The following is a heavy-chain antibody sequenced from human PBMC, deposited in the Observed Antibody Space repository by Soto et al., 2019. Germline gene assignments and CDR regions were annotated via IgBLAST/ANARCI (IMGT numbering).Heavy chain of an antibody. V-gene: IGHV4-59*01. CDR1: GVSITPYY. CDR3: AREQYNWKL. J-gene: IGHJ4*02. CDR2: VYHTGNT. Sequence: SETLSLTCTVSGVSITPYYWTWIRHPPGKGLEWIGYVYHTGNTYYNPSLKSRVTISLDTSKNQVSLRLKSVTAADTAVYYCAREQYNWKLWGQGTLVTVPQ. D-gene: IGHD1-20*01.